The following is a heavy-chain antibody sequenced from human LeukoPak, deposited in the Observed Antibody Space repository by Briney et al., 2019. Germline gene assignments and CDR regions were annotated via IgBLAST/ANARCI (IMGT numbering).Heavy chain of an antibody. CDR2: IWYDGTDA. CDR1: GFTFSSYG. J-gene: IGHJ4*02. Sequence: PGGSLRLSCAASGFTFSSYGMHGVRQAPGKGLEWVAIIWYDGTDAYYADSVRGRFTISRDNSKNTLYLQMNSLRAEDTAVYYCASRRAVTAAGMEADYWGQGTLVTVSS. V-gene: IGHV3-33*01. D-gene: IGHD6-13*01. CDR3: ASRRAVTAAGMEADY.